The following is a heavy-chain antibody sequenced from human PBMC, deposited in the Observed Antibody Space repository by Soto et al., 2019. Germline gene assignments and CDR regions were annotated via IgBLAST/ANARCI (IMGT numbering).Heavy chain of an antibody. CDR2: INAGNGNT. J-gene: IGHJ6*02. CDR1: GYTFTSYA. D-gene: IGHD6-6*01. CDR3: ARTRQIAARPPAYGMDV. Sequence: ASVKVSCKASGYTFTSYAMHWVRQAPGQRLEWMGWINAGNGNTKYSQKFQGRVTITRDTSASTAYMELSSLRSEETAVYYCARTRQIAARPPAYGMDVWGQGTTVTVSS. V-gene: IGHV1-3*01.